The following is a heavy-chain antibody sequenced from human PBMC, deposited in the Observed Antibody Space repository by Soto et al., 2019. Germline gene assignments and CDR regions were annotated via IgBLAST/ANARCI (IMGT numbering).Heavy chain of an antibody. D-gene: IGHD3-22*01. CDR1: GFTFSNYY. CDR2: IYRGGTT. V-gene: IGHV3-53*01. Sequence: PGGSLRLSCAASGFTFSNYYMSWVRQAPGKGLEWVSVIYRGGTTYHAESVKGRFILSRDNSKNTLYLQMNSLRAEDTAVYYCTRDCYDSGGKYFDLWGRGTLVTVSS. J-gene: IGHJ2*01. CDR3: TRDCYDSGGKYFDL.